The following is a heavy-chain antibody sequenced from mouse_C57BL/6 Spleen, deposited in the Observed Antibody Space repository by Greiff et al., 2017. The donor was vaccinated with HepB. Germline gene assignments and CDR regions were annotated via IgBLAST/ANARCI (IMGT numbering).Heavy chain of an antibody. CDR1: GYAFSSSW. Sequence: QVQLQQSGPELVKPGASVKISCKASGYAFSSSWMNWVKQRPGKGLEWIGRIYPGDGDTNYNGKFKGKATLTADKSSSTAYMQLSSLTSEDSAVYFGAREEDYGSSPWFAYWGQGTLVTVSA. CDR3: AREEDYGSSPWFAY. J-gene: IGHJ3*01. CDR2: IYPGDGDT. V-gene: IGHV1-82*01. D-gene: IGHD1-1*01.